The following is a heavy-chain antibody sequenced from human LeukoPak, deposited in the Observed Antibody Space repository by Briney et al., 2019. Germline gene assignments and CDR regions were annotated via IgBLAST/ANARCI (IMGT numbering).Heavy chain of an antibody. CDR3: AKSGEWLYYYYMDV. V-gene: IGHV3-30*02. CDR1: GFTFDDHG. D-gene: IGHD3-3*01. CDR2: IRYDGSNK. J-gene: IGHJ6*03. Sequence: PGRSLRPSCAASGFTFDDHGMHWVRQAPGKGLEWVAFIRYDGSNKYYADSVKGRFTISRDNSKNTLYLQMNSLRAEDTAVYYCAKSGEWLYYYYMDVWGKGTTVTVSS.